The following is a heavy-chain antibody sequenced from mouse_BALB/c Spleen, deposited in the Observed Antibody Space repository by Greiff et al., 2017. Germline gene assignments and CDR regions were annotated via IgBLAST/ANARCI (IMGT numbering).Heavy chain of an antibody. J-gene: IGHJ2*01. D-gene: IGHD1-1*01. Sequence: EVQLQESGPGLVKPSQSLSLTCTVTGYSITSDYAWNWIRQFPGNKLEWMGYISYSGSTSYNPSLKSRISITRDTSKNQFFLQLNSVTTEDTATYYCARRVYGFDYWGQGTTLTVSA. CDR3: ARRVYGFDY. V-gene: IGHV3-2*02. CDR2: ISYSGST. CDR1: GYSITSDYA.